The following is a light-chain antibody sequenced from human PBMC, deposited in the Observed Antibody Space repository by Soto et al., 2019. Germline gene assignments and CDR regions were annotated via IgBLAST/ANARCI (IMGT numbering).Light chain of an antibody. V-gene: IGKV3-15*01. CDR2: TAS. J-gene: IGKJ1*01. CDR3: QQYGSSPRT. CDR1: QSVNYN. Sequence: EIVMTQFPSTLSRSAGQRATLSWRASQSVNYNLAWYQQKPGQAPRLLIYTASTRATGIPARFSGSGYGTEFNLTINSLQSEDFAVYYCQQYGSSPRTFGQGTKVDIK.